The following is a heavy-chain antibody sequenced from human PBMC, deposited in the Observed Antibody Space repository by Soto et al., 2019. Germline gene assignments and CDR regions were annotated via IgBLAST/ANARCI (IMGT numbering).Heavy chain of an antibody. CDR2: ISSSSSTI. J-gene: IGHJ6*02. Sequence: EVQLVESGGGLVQRGGSLRLSCAASGLTFSSYSMNWVRQAPGKGLEWVSYISSSSSTIYYADSGKGRFTISRDNAKNSLYRQRNSLRAEDTAVYHCAVGEESRYYYYGMDVWGQGTTVTVSS. CDR1: GLTFSSYS. CDR3: AVGEESRYYYYGMDV. V-gene: IGHV3-48*01.